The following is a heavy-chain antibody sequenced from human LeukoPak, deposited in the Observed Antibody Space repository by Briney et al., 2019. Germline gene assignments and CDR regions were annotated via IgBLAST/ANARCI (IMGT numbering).Heavy chain of an antibody. J-gene: IGHJ6*03. V-gene: IGHV1-69*13. CDR2: IIPIFGTA. Sequence: SVKVSCKASGGTFSSYAISWVRQAPGQGLEWMGGIIPIFGTANYAQKFQGRVTITADESTSTAYMEPSSLRSEDTAVYYCAREAVVPAAIQYYYYYMDVWGKGTTVTVSS. CDR1: GGTFSSYA. CDR3: AREAVVPAAIQYYYYYMDV. D-gene: IGHD2-2*01.